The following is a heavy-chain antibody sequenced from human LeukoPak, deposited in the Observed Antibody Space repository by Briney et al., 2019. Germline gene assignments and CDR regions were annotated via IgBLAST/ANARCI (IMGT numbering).Heavy chain of an antibody. Sequence: GGSLRLSCAASGFTFSSYAMSWVRQAPGKGLEWVSAISGSGGSTYNADSVKGRFTISRDNSKNTLYLQMNSLRAEDTAVYYCAKHPGGIAARSDFGYWGQGTLVTVSS. V-gene: IGHV3-23*01. D-gene: IGHD6-6*01. CDR2: ISGSGGST. CDR1: GFTFSSYA. CDR3: AKHPGGIAARSDFGY. J-gene: IGHJ4*02.